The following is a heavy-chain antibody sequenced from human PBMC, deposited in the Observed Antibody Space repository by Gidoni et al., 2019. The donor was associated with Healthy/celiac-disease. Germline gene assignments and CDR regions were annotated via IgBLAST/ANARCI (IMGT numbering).Heavy chain of an antibody. V-gene: IGHV3-23*04. D-gene: IGHD6-19*01. J-gene: IGHJ4*02. CDR1: GFTFSSYA. Sequence: EVQLVESGGGLVQPGGSLRLSCAASGFTFSSYAMSWVRQAPGKGLEWVSAISGSGGSKYYADSVKGRFTISRDNSKNTLYLQMNSRRAEDTAVYYCAKDPVGLIAVAGTGWGQGTLVTVSS. CDR2: ISGSGGSK. CDR3: AKDPVGLIAVAGTG.